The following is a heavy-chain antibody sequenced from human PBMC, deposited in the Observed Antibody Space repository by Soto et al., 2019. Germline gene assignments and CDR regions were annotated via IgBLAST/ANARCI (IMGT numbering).Heavy chain of an antibody. Sequence: GGSLRLSCAASGFTFSSYGMHWVRQAPGKGLEWVAVISYDGSNKYYADSVKGRFTISRDNSKNTLYLQMNSLRAEDTAVYYCAKAWGATDYHGMDVWGQGTTVTVSS. CDR2: ISYDGSNK. V-gene: IGHV3-30*18. CDR1: GFTFSSYG. J-gene: IGHJ6*02. D-gene: IGHD3-16*01. CDR3: AKAWGATDYHGMDV.